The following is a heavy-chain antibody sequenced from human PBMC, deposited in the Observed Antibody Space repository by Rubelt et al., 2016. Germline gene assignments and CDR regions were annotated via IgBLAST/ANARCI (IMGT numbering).Heavy chain of an antibody. CDR3: AREEERGGDLNWFDP. CDR1: GGSVSSGSYY. V-gene: IGHV4-61*01. Sequence: QVQLQESGPGLVKPSETLSLTCTVSGGSVSSGSYYWSWIRQPPGKGLEWIGYIYYSGSTNYNPSLKSRVTISVDTSKNQFSLKLSSVTAADTAVYYCAREEERGGDLNWFDPWGQGTLVTVSS. CDR2: IYYSGST. J-gene: IGHJ5*02. D-gene: IGHD2-21*02.